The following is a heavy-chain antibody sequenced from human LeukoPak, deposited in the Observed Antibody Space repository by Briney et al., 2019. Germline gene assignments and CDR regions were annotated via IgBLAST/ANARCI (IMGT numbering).Heavy chain of an antibody. V-gene: IGHV1-3*01. J-gene: IGHJ4*02. CDR1: GYTFTNYA. CDR3: ARGNIAAAGTRY. D-gene: IGHD6-13*01. CDR2: INAGNGDT. Sequence: ASVKVSCKASGYTFTNYAMHWVRQAPGQRLEWMGWINAGNGDTKYSQKFQGRVTITRDTSASTAHMELSSLRSEDTAVYYCARGNIAAAGTRYWGQGTLVTVSS.